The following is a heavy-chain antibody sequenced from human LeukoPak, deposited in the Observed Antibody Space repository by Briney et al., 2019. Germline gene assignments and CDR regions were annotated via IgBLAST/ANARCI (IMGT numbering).Heavy chain of an antibody. V-gene: IGHV3-21*01. CDR1: GFTFSNFA. CDR2: FVGSSST. CDR3: ARIGAGSSRDY. Sequence: GSLRLSCAASGFTFSNFAMTWVRQAPGKGLEWVSSFVGSSSTYSADSLKGRFTISRDNAKNSLYLQMNSLRAEDTAVYYCARIGAGSSRDYWGQGTLVTVSS. J-gene: IGHJ4*02. D-gene: IGHD6-13*01.